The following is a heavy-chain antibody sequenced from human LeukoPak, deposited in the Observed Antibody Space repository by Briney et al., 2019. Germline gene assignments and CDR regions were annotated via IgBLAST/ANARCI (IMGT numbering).Heavy chain of an antibody. CDR2: ISTGSSTI. CDR1: GFTFSTYS. V-gene: IGHV3-48*02. Sequence: PGGSLRLSCAASGFTFSTYSMNWVRQAPGKGLEWVSFISTGSSTIYYADSVKGRFTISRDNAKNSLYLQMNSLRDEDTAVYYCARDPGGYFDYWGQGTLVTVSS. D-gene: IGHD2-15*01. J-gene: IGHJ4*02. CDR3: ARDPGGYFDY.